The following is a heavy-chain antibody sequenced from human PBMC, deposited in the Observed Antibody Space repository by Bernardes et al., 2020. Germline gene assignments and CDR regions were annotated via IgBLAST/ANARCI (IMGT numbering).Heavy chain of an antibody. D-gene: IGHD3-3*01. CDR1: GFTFSDYA. CDR2: ISSGGGNT. J-gene: IGHJ4*02. Sequence: GALRLSCAASGFTFSDYAMTWVRQAPGKGLEWVAGISSGGGNTYYADSAKGRFTISRDSSKNTLYLQMNSLRAEDTALYYCAKVIKYETIFGAFDYWGQGTLVTVSS. CDR3: AKVIKYETIFGAFDY. V-gene: IGHV3-23*01.